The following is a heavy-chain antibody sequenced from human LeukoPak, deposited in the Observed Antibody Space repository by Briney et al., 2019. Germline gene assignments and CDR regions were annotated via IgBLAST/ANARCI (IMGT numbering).Heavy chain of an antibody. CDR1: GFTFSSYA. D-gene: IGHD1-26*01. Sequence: PGGSLRLSCAASGFTFSSYAMSWVRQAPGKGLEWVSAISGSGGSTYYADSVEGRFTISRDNSKNTLYLQMNSLRAEDTAVYYCGISIVGATRSDYWGQGTLVTVSS. CDR2: ISGSGGST. V-gene: IGHV3-23*01. J-gene: IGHJ4*02. CDR3: GISIVGATRSDY.